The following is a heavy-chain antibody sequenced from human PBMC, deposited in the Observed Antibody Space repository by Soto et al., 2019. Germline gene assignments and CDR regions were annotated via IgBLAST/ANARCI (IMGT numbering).Heavy chain of an antibody. CDR2: IYPANSET. Sequence: GESLKISCKASGYTFSRSSIGWVRQMPGKGLEWMGIIYPANSETTYSPSFQGQVTISADMSISTAYLQWSSLKASDTAIYYCARGISKYSSWYEPHTWFDAWGQGALVTVSS. CDR1: GYTFSRSS. D-gene: IGHD6-13*01. CDR3: ARGISKYSSWYEPHTWFDA. J-gene: IGHJ5*02. V-gene: IGHV5-51*01.